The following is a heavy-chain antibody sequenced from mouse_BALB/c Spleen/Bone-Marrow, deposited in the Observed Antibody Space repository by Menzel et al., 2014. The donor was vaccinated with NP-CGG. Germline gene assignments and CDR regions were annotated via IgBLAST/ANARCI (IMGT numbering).Heavy chain of an antibody. CDR1: GFDFSSYW. CDR2: INPDSTTI. J-gene: IGHJ4*01. Sequence: EVKLVESGGGLVQPGGSLKLSCAASGFDFSSYWMSWVRQAPGKGLEWIGEINPDSTTIYYTPSLKDKFIISRDNAKNTLYLQMSKVRSEDTALYYCARRGYYAMDYWGQGTSVTVSS. V-gene: IGHV4-1*02. CDR3: ARRGYYAMDY.